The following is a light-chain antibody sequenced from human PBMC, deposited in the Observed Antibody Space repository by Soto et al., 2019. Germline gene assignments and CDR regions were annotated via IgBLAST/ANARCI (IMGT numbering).Light chain of an antibody. CDR3: MQSTQLPPT. CDR1: QSLLHITGETF. V-gene: IGKV2D-29*02. Sequence: DVVMTQTPLSLSVAPGQPASISCKSSQSLLHITGETFLFWYLQKPGQSPQLLIYEVSTRVSGVPDRFSGSGSGTDFTLEIIRVETDDVGSYYCMQSTQLPPTFGQGTRLGI. CDR2: EVS. J-gene: IGKJ5*01.